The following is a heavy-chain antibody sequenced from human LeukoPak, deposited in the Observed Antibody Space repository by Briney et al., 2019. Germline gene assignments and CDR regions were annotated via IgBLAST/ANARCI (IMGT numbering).Heavy chain of an antibody. CDR1: GFTVSSNY. CDR3: ARDGSGRELLSRRYYYYMDV. D-gene: IGHD1-26*01. J-gene: IGHJ6*03. Sequence: PGGSLRLSCVASGFTVSSNYMTWVRQAPGKGLEWVSVVYSVGSTYYADSVRGRFTISRDNSKNTLYLQMNSLRAEDTAVYYCARDGSGRELLSRRYYYYMDVWGKGTTVTISS. V-gene: IGHV3-53*01. CDR2: VYSVGST.